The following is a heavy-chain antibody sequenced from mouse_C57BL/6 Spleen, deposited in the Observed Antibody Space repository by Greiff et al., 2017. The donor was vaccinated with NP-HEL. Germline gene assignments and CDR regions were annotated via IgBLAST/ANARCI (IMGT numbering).Heavy chain of an antibody. CDR3: ARDHRLITTVVAPFDY. CDR2: ISDGGSYT. CDR1: GFTFSSYA. D-gene: IGHD1-1*01. Sequence: EVQLVESGGGLVKPGGSLKLSCAASGFTFSSYAMSWVRQTPEKRLEWVATISDGGSYTYYPDNVKGRFTISRDNAKNNLYLQMSHLKSEDTAMYYCARDHRLITTVVAPFDYWGQGTTLTVSS. J-gene: IGHJ2*01. V-gene: IGHV5-4*01.